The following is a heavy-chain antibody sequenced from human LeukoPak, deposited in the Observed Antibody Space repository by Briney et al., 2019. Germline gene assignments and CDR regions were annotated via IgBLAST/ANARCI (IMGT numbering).Heavy chain of an antibody. CDR2: ISSSSSTI. V-gene: IGHV3-48*02. D-gene: IGHD4-23*01. CDR1: GFTFSRYS. J-gene: IGHJ3*02. Sequence: EGSLRLSCAASGFTFSRYSMNWVRQAPGKGLEWVSYISSSSSTIDYADSVKGRFSISRDNAKNSLYLQMKSLRDEDTAVYYCAREDGGKADIWGQGTMVTVSS. CDR3: AREDGGKADI.